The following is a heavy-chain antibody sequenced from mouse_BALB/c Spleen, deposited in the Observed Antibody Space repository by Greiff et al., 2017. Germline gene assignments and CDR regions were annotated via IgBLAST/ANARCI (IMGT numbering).Heavy chain of an antibody. Sequence: VQLQQSGAELVRPGTSVKVSCKASGYAFTNYLIEWVKQRPGQGLEWIGVINPGSGGTNYNEKFKGKATLTADKSSSTAYMQLSSLTSDDSAVYYCARSSLRRAYAMDYWGQGTSVTVSS. D-gene: IGHD3-3*01. J-gene: IGHJ4*01. CDR2: INPGSGGT. CDR1: GYAFTNYL. CDR3: ARSSLRRAYAMDY. V-gene: IGHV1-54*03.